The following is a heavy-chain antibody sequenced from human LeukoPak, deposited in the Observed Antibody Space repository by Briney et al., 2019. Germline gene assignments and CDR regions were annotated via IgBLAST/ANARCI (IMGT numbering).Heavy chain of an antibody. D-gene: IGHD2-2*02. CDR2: IYYSGST. V-gene: IGHV4-59*01. CDR3: ARNTSLETLRV. CDR1: GGSISSYY. Sequence: PSETLSLTCTVSGGSISSYYWSWIRQPPGKGLEWIGYIYYSGSTDYNPSPKSRLTISVDTSKNQFSLKLTSVTAADTAVYYCARNTSLETLRVWGQGTLVTVSS. J-gene: IGHJ4*02.